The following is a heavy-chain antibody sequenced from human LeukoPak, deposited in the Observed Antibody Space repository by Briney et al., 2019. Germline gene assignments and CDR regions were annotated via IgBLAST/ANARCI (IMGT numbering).Heavy chain of an antibody. V-gene: IGHV3-23*01. Sequence: GGSLRLSCAASGFTFANCATSWVRQAPGMGLEWVSAISGSGVGTNYADSAKGRFTISRDNSKNTLYLQMNSLRAEDIAVYYCAKNGRDDHDKYFFDFWGQGTLVSVSS. CDR1: GFTFANCA. CDR2: ISGSGVGT. J-gene: IGHJ4*02. D-gene: IGHD3-9*01. CDR3: AKNGRDDHDKYFFDF.